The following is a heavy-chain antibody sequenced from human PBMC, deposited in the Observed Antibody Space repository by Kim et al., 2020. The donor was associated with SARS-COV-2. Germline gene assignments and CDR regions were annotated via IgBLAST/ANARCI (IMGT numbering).Heavy chain of an antibody. CDR3: AKDVWMVVVATDCFDY. D-gene: IGHD2-15*01. CDR2: ISGSGGST. CDR1: GFTFRSYA. V-gene: IGHV3-23*01. J-gene: IGHJ4*02. Sequence: GGSLRLSCAASGFTFRSYAMSWVRQAPGKGLEWGSAISGSGGSTYYADSVKGRFTISRDNSKNTLYLQMNSLRAEDTAVYYCAKDVWMVVVATDCFDYWGQGTLVTVSS.